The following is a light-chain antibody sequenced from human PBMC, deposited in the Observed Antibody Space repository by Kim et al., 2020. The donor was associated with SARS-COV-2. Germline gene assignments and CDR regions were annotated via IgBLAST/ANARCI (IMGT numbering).Light chain of an antibody. CDR2: DNT. Sequence: SVTISCTWCSSNIGAGHDVYWYQQLPGAAPKLLIYDNTNRPSGIADRFSGSKSGTSASLAITGLQAEDEADYYCQTYDSSLSGSLFGGGTKLTVL. CDR3: QTYDSSLSGSL. CDR1: SSNIGAGHD. V-gene: IGLV1-40*01. J-gene: IGLJ3*02.